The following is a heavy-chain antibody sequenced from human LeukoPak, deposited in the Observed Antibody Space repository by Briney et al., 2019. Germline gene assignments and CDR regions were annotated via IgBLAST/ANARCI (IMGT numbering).Heavy chain of an antibody. CDR3: ARDLMGIAYRGAFYY. Sequence: PGGSLRLSCAASGFTFSSYAMSWVRQAPGKGLEWVSAISGSGGSTYYADSVKGRFAISRDNAKNSLYLQMSSLRAEDTAVYYCARDLMGIAYRGAFYYWGQGTLVTVSS. J-gene: IGHJ4*02. D-gene: IGHD6-13*01. V-gene: IGHV3-23*01. CDR2: ISGSGGST. CDR1: GFTFSSYA.